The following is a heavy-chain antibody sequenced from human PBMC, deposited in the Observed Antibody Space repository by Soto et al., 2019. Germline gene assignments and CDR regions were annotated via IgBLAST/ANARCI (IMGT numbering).Heavy chain of an antibody. J-gene: IGHJ4*02. CDR2: IYYSGST. CDR1: GGSISSYY. Sequence: SETLSLTCTVSGGSISSYYWSWIRQPPGKGLEWIGYIYYSGSTNYNPSLKSRVTISVDTSKNQFSLKLSSVTAADTAVYYCARALLRWYGNPFDDWGQGTLVTVSS. CDR3: ARALLRWYGNPFDD. V-gene: IGHV4-59*08. D-gene: IGHD4-17*01.